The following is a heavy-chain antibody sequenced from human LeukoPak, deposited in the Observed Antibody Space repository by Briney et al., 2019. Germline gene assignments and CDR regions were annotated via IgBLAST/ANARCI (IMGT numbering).Heavy chain of an antibody. CDR1: GYSFTYYW. CDR2: IYPGDSDN. V-gene: IGHV5-51*01. D-gene: IGHD1-1*01. Sequence: GGSLKISCKGSGYSFTYYWIGWVRQMPGKGLEWMGIIYPGDSDNRYRPSFQGQVTISVDKSISTAYLQWRSLKASDTAMYYCARQDGNSKYYFDYWGQGTLVTVSS. J-gene: IGHJ4*02. CDR3: ARQDGNSKYYFDY.